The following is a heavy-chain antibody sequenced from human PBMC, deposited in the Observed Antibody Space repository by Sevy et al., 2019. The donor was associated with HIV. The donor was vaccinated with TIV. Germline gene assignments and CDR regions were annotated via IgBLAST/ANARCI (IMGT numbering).Heavy chain of an antibody. CDR3: ARVAASYYDSGGYKEYFQH. CDR1: GYTFTSYY. V-gene: IGHV1-46*01. Sequence: ASVKVSCKASGYTFTSYYMHWARQAPGRGLEWMGIINPSGGSTIYAQKFQDRVTMTRDTSTSTVYMELSSLRSEDTAVYYCARVAASYYDSGGYKEYFQHWGQGTLVTVSS. CDR2: INPSGGST. J-gene: IGHJ1*01. D-gene: IGHD3-22*01.